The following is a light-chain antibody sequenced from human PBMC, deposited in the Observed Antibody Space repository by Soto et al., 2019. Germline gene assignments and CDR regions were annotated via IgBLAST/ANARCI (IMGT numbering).Light chain of an antibody. CDR2: EVS. J-gene: IGLJ2*01. CDR3: SSYTGSSINPVL. CDR1: SSDVGKYNY. Sequence: QSALTQPASVSGSPGQSITISCTGTSSDVGKYNYVSWYQQHPAKAPKLMIFEVSNRPSGVSNRFSGSKSGNTASLTISGLQAEDEAEYYCSSYTGSSINPVLFGGGTKLAVL. V-gene: IGLV2-14*01.